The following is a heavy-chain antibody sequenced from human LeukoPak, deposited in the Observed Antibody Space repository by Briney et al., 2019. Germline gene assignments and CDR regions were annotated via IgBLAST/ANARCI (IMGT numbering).Heavy chain of an antibody. CDR1: GFTFSSYS. CDR2: ISSSSSTI. V-gene: IGHV3-48*04. Sequence: GGSLRLSCAASGFTFSSYSMNWVRQAPGKGLEWVSYISSSSSTIYYADSVKGRFTISRDNAKNSLYLQMNSLRAEDTAVYYCARSQWLALDWFDPWGQGNLVTVSS. CDR3: ARSQWLALDWFDP. J-gene: IGHJ5*02. D-gene: IGHD5-18*01.